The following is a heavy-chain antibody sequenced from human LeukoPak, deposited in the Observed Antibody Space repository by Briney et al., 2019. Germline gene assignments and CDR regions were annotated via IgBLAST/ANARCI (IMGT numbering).Heavy chain of an antibody. CDR3: AAGLWFGDRAFDY. CDR2: IYNSGST. Sequence: SETLCLTCAASGYTFSSGSYWGWLRQPPGKVLEWLGIIYNSGSTYYTASLKSRVIISVDTSKNQFSLKLSSVTAADTAVYYCAAGLWFGDRAFDYWGQGTLVTVSS. D-gene: IGHD3-10*01. J-gene: IGHJ4*02. V-gene: IGHV4-38-2*01. CDR1: GYTFSSGSY.